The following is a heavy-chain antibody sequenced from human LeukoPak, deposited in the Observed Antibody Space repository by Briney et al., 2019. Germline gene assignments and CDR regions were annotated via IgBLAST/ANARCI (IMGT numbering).Heavy chain of an antibody. Sequence: GGSLRLSCAASGLTFSSYWMSWVRQAPGKGLEWVANIKQDGSEKYYVDSVKGRFTISRDNAKNSLYLQMNSLRAEDTAVYYCARDKERRQQLVFDYWGQGTLVTVSS. CDR2: IKQDGSEK. CDR3: ARDKERRQQLVFDY. D-gene: IGHD6-13*01. J-gene: IGHJ4*02. CDR1: GLTFSSYW. V-gene: IGHV3-7*01.